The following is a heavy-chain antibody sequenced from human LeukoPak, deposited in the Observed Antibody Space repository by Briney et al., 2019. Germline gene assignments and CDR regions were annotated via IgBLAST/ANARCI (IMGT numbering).Heavy chain of an antibody. J-gene: IGHJ5*02. CDR3: ARDNDILTPFGA. CDR1: GYSISSGYY. D-gene: IGHD3-9*01. V-gene: IGHV4-38-2*02. CDR2: IYHSGST. Sequence: SETLSLTCTVSGYSISSGYYWGWIRQPPGKGLEWIGSIYHSGSTCYNPSLKSRVTISVDTSKNQFSLKLSSVTAADTAVYYCARDNDILTPFGAWGQGTLVTVSS.